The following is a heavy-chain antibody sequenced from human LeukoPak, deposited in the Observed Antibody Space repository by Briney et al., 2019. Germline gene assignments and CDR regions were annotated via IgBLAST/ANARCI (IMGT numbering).Heavy chain of an antibody. D-gene: IGHD2-15*01. V-gene: IGHV4-59*01. CDR1: GGSISSYY. CDR3: ARVEARVALIRREYNWFDP. Sequence: SETLSLTCTVSGGSISSYYWSWIRQPPGKGLEWIGYISYSGSTNYNPSLKSRVTKSVDTSKNQFSLKLSSVTAADTAVYYCARVEARVALIRREYNWFDPWGQGTLVTVSS. CDR2: ISYSGST. J-gene: IGHJ5*02.